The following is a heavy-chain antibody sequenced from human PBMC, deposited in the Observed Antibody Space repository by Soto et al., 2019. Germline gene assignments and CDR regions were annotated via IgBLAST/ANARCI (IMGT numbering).Heavy chain of an antibody. CDR3: ATAYASGFDP. CDR1: GYPFSKYG. V-gene: IGHV1-18*04. J-gene: IGHJ5*02. Sequence: QLQLVQSGGEGKNPGASVRVSCEAYGYPFSKYGISWIRQAPGQGLEWMGWNKPDNGNTDYAQKCQGRVTMTTDTSSHTAYMELRSLRSDDTAVYYCATAYASGFDPWGQGTLVSVAS. D-gene: IGHD3-10*01. CDR2: NKPDNGNT.